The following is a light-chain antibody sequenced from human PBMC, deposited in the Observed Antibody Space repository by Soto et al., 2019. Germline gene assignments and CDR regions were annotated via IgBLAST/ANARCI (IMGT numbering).Light chain of an antibody. Sequence: DIQMTQSPSSLSASVGDRVTITCRASQGIRDGLGWYQFKPGKVPTRLIYATSTLQGGVPSRFSGSGSGTEFTLTISSLQPEDFATYYCLQYNSYPGTFGQGTKVEIK. CDR2: ATS. J-gene: IGKJ1*01. CDR3: LQYNSYPGT. V-gene: IGKV1-17*01. CDR1: QGIRDG.